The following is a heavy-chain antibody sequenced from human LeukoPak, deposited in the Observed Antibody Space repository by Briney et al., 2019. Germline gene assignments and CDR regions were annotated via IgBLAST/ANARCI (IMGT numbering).Heavy chain of an antibody. Sequence: GGSLRLSCAASGFTFSSYWMHWVRQAPGKGLVWVSRINSDGSSTSYADSVKGRFTISRDNAKNTLYLQMNSLRAEDTAVYYCAKESSYHSNNWLDYWGQGTLVTVSS. CDR1: GFTFSSYW. CDR3: AKESSYHSNNWLDY. CDR2: INSDGSST. V-gene: IGHV3-74*01. J-gene: IGHJ4*02. D-gene: IGHD6-13*01.